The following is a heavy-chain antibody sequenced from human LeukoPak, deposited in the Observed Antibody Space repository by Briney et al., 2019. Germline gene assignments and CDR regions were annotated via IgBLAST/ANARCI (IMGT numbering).Heavy chain of an antibody. V-gene: IGHV3-74*01. CDR3: AILSGTYTGD. Sequence: PGGSLRLSCAASGFSFSSAWMSWVRQAPGKGLVWVSRINSDGSSTSYADSVKGRFTISRDNAKNTVDLQMNSLRAEDTAVYYCAILSGTYTGDWGQGTLVTVSS. J-gene: IGHJ4*02. D-gene: IGHD1-26*01. CDR1: GFSFSSAW. CDR2: INSDGSST.